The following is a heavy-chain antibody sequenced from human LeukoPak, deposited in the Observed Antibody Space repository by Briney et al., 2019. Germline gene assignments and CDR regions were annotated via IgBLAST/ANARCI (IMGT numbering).Heavy chain of an antibody. CDR1: GFTFSSYW. Sequence: GGSLRLSCAVSGFTFSSYWMSWVRQAPGKGLEWVANIKQDGSEKYYVDSVKGRFTISRDNAKNSLYLQMNSLRAEDTAVYYCARPLGSGSYIDYWGQGTLVTVSS. CDR3: ARPLGSGSYIDY. D-gene: IGHD1-26*01. V-gene: IGHV3-7*01. J-gene: IGHJ4*02. CDR2: IKQDGSEK.